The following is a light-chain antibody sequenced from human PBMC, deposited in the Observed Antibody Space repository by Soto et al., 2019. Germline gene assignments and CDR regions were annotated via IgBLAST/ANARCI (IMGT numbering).Light chain of an antibody. CDR1: QSVLYSDGNAY. Sequence: EVVMTQSPPSLPVTLGQPASISCRSSQSVLYSDGNAYLNWFQQRTGQSPRRLIYTVSHRDSGVPDRFSGGGSGTDFTLKISRVEAEDVGIYYCMQGTHWPPTFGQGTKVEI. CDR2: TVS. CDR3: MQGTHWPPT. V-gene: IGKV2-30*01. J-gene: IGKJ1*01.